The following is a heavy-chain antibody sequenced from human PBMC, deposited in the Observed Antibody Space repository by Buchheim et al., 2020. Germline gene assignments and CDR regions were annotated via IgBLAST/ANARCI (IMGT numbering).Heavy chain of an antibody. D-gene: IGHD3-3*01. J-gene: IGHJ5*02. Sequence: QVQLEESGPGLVKPSETLSLTCTVSNGSISSGDYYWTWIRQHPGKGLEWIGYIYYSGSTNYNPSLKSRVTISVDTSKNQFSLKLSSVTAADTAVYYCARDFSDFWSGYHAFDPWGQGTL. CDR2: IYYSGST. CDR1: NGSISSGDYY. CDR3: ARDFSDFWSGYHAFDP. V-gene: IGHV4-61*08.